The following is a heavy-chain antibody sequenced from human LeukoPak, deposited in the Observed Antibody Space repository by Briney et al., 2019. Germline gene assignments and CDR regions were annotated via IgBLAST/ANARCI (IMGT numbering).Heavy chain of an antibody. CDR1: GGSISSSSYY. Sequence: PSETLSLTCTVSGGSISSSSYYWGWIRQPPGKGLEWIGSIYYSGSTYYNPSLKSRVTISVDTSKNQFSLKLSSVTAADTAVYYCARGQGIYDYVWGSYRYTRNYYYMDVWGKGTTVTVSS. V-gene: IGHV4-39*07. CDR3: ARGQGIYDYVWGSYRYTRNYYYMDV. J-gene: IGHJ6*03. CDR2: IYYSGST. D-gene: IGHD3-16*02.